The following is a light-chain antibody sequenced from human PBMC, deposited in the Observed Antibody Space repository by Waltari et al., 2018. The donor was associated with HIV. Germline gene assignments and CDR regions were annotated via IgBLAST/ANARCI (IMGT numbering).Light chain of an antibody. CDR1: QNVSTY. CDR3: QQTHTTPHT. CDR2: ASS. V-gene: IGKV1-39*01. J-gene: IGKJ2*01. Sequence: DIQMTQSPSSLSASVGDGVTITCRASQNVSTYLNWYQQKPGKAPKLVIYASSGLQRWVPSSFRGSGSGTDFTLTISSLQSEDFATYYCQQTHTTPHTFGQGTKLQIK.